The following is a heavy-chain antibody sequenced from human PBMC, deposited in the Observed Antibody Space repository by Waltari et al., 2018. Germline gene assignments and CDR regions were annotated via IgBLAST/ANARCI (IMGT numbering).Heavy chain of an antibody. D-gene: IGHD2-2*01. J-gene: IGHJ6*03. CDR2: IYYSGST. CDR3: ARVVVVPAAPPSYYYMDV. Sequence: QVQLQESGPGLVKPSETLSLTCTVSGGSISSYYWSWIRQPPGKGLEWIGYIYYSGSTNYDPSLKSRVTISVDTSKNQCSLKLSSVTAADTAVYYCARVVVVPAAPPSYYYMDVWGKGTTVTISS. V-gene: IGHV4-59*08. CDR1: GGSISSYY.